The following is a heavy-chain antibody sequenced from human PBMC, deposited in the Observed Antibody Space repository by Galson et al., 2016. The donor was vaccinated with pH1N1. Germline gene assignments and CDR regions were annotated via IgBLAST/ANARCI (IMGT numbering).Heavy chain of an antibody. CDR2: ISPIFGSI. CDR1: GGTFSNSA. CDR3: ATAGPLVREILYYSYAMDV. Sequence: SVKVSCKASGGTFSNSAISWVRQAPGQGLGWMGGISPIFGSINYAQRFQGRVTVSADIFTNTAYMELSRLRSEDTAIYYCATAGPLVREILYYSYAMDVWGQGTTVTVSS. D-gene: IGHD3-10*01. J-gene: IGHJ6*02. V-gene: IGHV1-69*06.